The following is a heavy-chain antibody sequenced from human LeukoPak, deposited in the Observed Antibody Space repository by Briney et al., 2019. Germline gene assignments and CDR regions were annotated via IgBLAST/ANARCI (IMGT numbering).Heavy chain of an antibody. V-gene: IGHV3-21*01. D-gene: IGHD2-15*01. CDR1: GFTFSSYS. J-gene: IGHJ4*02. CDR2: ISSSSSYI. Sequence: GGSLRLSCAASGFTFSSYSMNWVRQAPGKGLEWVSSISSSSSYIYYADSVKGRFTISRDNAKNSLYLQMNSLRAEDTAVYYCARARGYCSGGSCFSYVLYYFDYWGQGTLVTVSS. CDR3: ARARGYCSGGSCFSYVLYYFDY.